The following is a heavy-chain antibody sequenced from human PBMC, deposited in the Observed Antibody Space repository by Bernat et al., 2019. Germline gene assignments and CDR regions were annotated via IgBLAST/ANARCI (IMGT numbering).Heavy chain of an antibody. J-gene: IGHJ6*03. D-gene: IGHD3-3*01. CDR3: ARHPNYDFWSGSPHMDV. CDR1: GYRFTNYA. Sequence: QVQLVQSGAAVEKPGASVKISCKASGYRFTNYAIHWVRQAPGQSLEWMGWISAYNGNTNYAQKLQGRVTMTTDTSTSTAYMELRSLRSDDTAVYYCARHPNYDFWSGSPHMDVWGKGTTVTVSS. V-gene: IGHV1-18*01. CDR2: ISAYNGNT.